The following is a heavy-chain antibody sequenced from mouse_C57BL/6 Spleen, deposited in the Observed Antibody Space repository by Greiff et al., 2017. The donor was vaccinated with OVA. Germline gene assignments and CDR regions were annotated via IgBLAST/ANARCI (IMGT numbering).Heavy chain of an antibody. J-gene: IGHJ1*03. CDR1: GYTFTSYW. CDR3: ARKGRYEGSYWYFDV. CDR2: IDPSDSYT. V-gene: IGHV1-69*01. Sequence: QVQLQQPGAELVMPGATVKLSCKASGYTFTSYWMHWVKQRPGQGLEWIGEIDPSDSYTNYNQKFKGKSTLTVDKSSSTAYMQLSSLTSEDSAVYYCARKGRYEGSYWYFDVWGTGTTVTVSS. D-gene: IGHD3-3*01.